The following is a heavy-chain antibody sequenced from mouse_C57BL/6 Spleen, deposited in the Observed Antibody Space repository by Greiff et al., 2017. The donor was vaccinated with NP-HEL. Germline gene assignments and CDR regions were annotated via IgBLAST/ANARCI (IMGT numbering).Heavy chain of an antibody. J-gene: IGHJ4*01. CDR3: ARDPYDYYAMDY. D-gene: IGHD6-5*01. Sequence: QVQLQQPGAELVKPGASVKLSCKASGYTFTSYWMHWVRQRPGQGLEWIGMIHPNSGSTNYNEKFKSKATLTVDKSSSTAYMQLSSLTSEDSAVYYCARDPYDYYAMDYWGQGTSVTVSS. CDR2: IHPNSGST. V-gene: IGHV1-64*01. CDR1: GYTFTSYW.